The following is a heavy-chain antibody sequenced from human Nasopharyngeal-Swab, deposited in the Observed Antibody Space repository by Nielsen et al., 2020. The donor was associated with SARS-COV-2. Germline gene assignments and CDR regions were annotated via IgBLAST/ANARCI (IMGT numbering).Heavy chain of an antibody. CDR3: AREQYPPYFDY. Sequence: ASVKVSCKASGYTFIDYYIHWVRQAPGQGLEWMGWIDPKSGGTDRAQNFRGRVTMTRDMSISTAYMEMSSLRYDDTAVYYCAREQYPPYFDYWGQGTLVTVSS. CDR2: IDPKSGGT. D-gene: IGHD4-11*01. J-gene: IGHJ4*02. V-gene: IGHV1-2*02. CDR1: GYTFIDYY.